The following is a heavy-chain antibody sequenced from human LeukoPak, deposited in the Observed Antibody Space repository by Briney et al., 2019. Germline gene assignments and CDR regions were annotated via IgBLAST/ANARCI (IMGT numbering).Heavy chain of an antibody. D-gene: IGHD2-21*01. J-gene: IGHJ4*02. CDR3: AKDVALRAAAYYFDY. Sequence: GGSLRLSCAASGFAFSSYGMHWVRQAPGKGLEWVAVISYNGGDKKYADSVKGRFTISRDNSKNTVYLEMNNLRAEDTAVYYCAKDVALRAAAYYFDYWGQGTLVTVSS. V-gene: IGHV3-30*18. CDR2: ISYNGGDK. CDR1: GFAFSSYG.